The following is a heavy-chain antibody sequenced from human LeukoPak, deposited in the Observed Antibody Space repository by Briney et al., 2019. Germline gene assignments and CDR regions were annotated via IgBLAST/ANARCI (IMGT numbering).Heavy chain of an antibody. J-gene: IGHJ4*02. CDR1: GGSISSSSYY. CDR2: IYYSGST. Sequence: SETLSLTCTVSGGSISSSSYYWGWIRQPPGKGLEWIGSIYYSGSTYYNPSLKSRVIISVDTSKNQFSLKLSSVTAADTAVYYCARDQWELGGVDYWGQGTLVTVSS. D-gene: IGHD1-26*01. CDR3: ARDQWELGGVDY. V-gene: IGHV4-39*07.